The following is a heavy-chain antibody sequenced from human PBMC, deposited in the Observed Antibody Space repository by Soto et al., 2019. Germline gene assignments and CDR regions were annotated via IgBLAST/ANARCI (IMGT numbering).Heavy chain of an antibody. CDR3: ARGGFYMTVANFDC. Sequence: QVQLQQSGPGLVKPSQNLSLTCAISGDSVSSNSVAWYWIRQSPSRGLEWLGRTYYRSRWYDDYAVSVKSRIRISPDTSKNQFSLQLTSVTPGDTPVYYFARGGFYMTVANFDCWGQGTLVTVSS. V-gene: IGHV6-1*01. CDR2: TYYRSRWYD. CDR1: GDSVSSNSVA. D-gene: IGHD6-19*01. J-gene: IGHJ4*02.